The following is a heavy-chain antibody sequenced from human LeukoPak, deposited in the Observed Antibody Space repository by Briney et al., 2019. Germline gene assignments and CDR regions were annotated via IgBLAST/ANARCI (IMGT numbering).Heavy chain of an antibody. CDR1: GYIFTNFY. D-gene: IGHD2-8*01. V-gene: IGHV1-2*02. Sequence: ASVKVSCKASGYIFTNFYMHWVRQAPGQGLEWMGWINPYSGDTNYPQKFQGRVTMTRDTSISTVYMELNRLRSDDTALYYCARAGRILGCNKGVYNWFDPWGQGTLVTVSS. CDR3: ARAGRILGCNKGVYNWFDP. J-gene: IGHJ5*02. CDR2: INPYSGDT.